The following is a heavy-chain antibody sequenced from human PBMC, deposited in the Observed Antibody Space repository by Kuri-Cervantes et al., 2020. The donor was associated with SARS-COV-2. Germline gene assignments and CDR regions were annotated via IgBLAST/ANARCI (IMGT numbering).Heavy chain of an antibody. CDR1: GYSFTSYW. J-gene: IGHJ4*02. CDR2: IDPSDSYT. D-gene: IGHD1-1*01. V-gene: IGHV5-10-1*01. Sequence: SLSHSCKGSGYSFTSYWISWVRQMRGKGLEWMGRIDPSDSYTNYSPSFQGHVTISADKSISTAYLQWSSLKASDTAMYYCARHDNWNDGVDYWGQGTLVTVSS. CDR3: ARHDNWNDGVDY.